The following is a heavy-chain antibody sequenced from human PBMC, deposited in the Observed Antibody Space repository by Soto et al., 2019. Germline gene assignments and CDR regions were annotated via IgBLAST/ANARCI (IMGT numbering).Heavy chain of an antibody. D-gene: IGHD5-12*01. CDR3: ARGIGYYFDS. CDR2: IHYRGVT. CDR1: GGSISSSSYF. Sequence: SETLSLTCTVSGGSISSSSYFWGWIRQPPGKGLEWIGNIHYRGVTYYNASLKSRVTISVDTSKNQFSLKLSSVTAADSAVYSCARGIGYYFDSWGQGTQVTVSS. V-gene: IGHV4-39*01. J-gene: IGHJ4*02.